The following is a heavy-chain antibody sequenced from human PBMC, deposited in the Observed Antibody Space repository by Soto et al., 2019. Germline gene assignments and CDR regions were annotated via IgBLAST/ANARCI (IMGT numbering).Heavy chain of an antibody. V-gene: IGHV3-11*04. CDR3: ASVKRWIRRRFLEWLLKYNCFYX. CDR2: IRSSSTI. D-gene: IGHD3-3*01. Sequence: PGGSLRLSCAASGFTFSDCYMNWVRQAPGKGLEWVSSIRSSSTIYYADSVKGRFTISRDNAKKSLYVQMNSLRAEDTAVYHCASVKRWIRRRFLEWLLKYNCFYXWGQGTLVTVSX. J-gene: IGHJ5*02. CDR1: GFTFSDCY.